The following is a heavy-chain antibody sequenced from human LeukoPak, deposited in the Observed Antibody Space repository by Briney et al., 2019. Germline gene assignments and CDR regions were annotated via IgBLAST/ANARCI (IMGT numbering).Heavy chain of an antibody. J-gene: IGHJ4*02. Sequence: SETLSLTCTASGGSISSSSYYWGWIRQPPGKGLEWIGSIYYSGSTYYNPSLKSRVTISVDTSKNQFSLKLSSVTAADTAVYFCARAVRLGPFLYYFDYWGQGTLVTVSS. CDR2: IYYSGST. CDR3: ARAVRLGPFLYYFDY. D-gene: IGHD5/OR15-5a*01. V-gene: IGHV4-39*01. CDR1: GGSISSSSYY.